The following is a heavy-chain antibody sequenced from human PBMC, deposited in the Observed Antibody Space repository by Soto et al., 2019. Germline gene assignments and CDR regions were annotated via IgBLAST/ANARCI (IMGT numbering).Heavy chain of an antibody. CDR2: INHSGST. D-gene: IGHD3-22*01. J-gene: IGHJ5*02. CDR1: GGSFSGYY. V-gene: IGHV4-34*01. Sequence: SETLSLTCAVYGGSFSGYYWSWIRQPPGKGLEWIGEINHSGSTNYNPSLKSRVTISVDTSKNQFSLKLSSVTAADTAVYYCARGPTYYYDSSGYNWFGPWGRGTLVTVSS. CDR3: ARGPTYYYDSSGYNWFGP.